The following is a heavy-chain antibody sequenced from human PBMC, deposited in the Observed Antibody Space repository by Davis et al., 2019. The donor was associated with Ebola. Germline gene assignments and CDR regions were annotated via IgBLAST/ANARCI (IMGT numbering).Heavy chain of an antibody. V-gene: IGHV3-48*02. J-gene: IGHJ4*02. CDR2: ISSGSTLI. CDR3: ATVRDMGFDY. CDR1: GFTFSSYN. Sequence: GESLKISCAASGFTFSSYNMYSVRQAPGKGLEWVSYISSGSTLIYYADSVKGRFTISRDNAKNSLFLQMSSLRDEDTALYYCATVRDMGFDYWGQGVLVTVSS.